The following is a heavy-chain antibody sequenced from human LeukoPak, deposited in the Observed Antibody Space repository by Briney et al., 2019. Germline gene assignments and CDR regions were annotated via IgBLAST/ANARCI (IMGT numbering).Heavy chain of an antibody. CDR2: ICSNGGST. Sequence: GGSLRLSCAASGFTFSSYAMHWVRQAPGKGLEYVSAICSNGGSTYYANSVKGRFTISRDNSKNTLYLQMGSLRPDDMAVYYCARARHSGSYYVDYWGQGTLVTVSS. V-gene: IGHV3-64*01. D-gene: IGHD1-26*01. CDR1: GFTFSSYA. CDR3: ARARHSGSYYVDY. J-gene: IGHJ4*02.